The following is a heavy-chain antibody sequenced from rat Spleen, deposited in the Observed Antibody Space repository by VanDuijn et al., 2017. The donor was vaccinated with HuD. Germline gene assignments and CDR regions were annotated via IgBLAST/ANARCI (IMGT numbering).Heavy chain of an antibody. CDR2: ISYDGGST. J-gene: IGHJ3*01. V-gene: IGHV5-20*01. D-gene: IGHD1-2*01. Sequence: EVQLVESGGGLLQPGRSMKLSCAASGFIFSNYGMDWVRQAPKKGLDGVAYISYDGGSTYYRDSVKCRFTISRDNAKNTLYLQMDSLRSEDTATYSCTTGDVSTYYSTYIYVGWFAYWGQGTLVTVSS. CDR1: GFIFSNYG. CDR3: TTGDVSTYYSTYIYVGWFAY.